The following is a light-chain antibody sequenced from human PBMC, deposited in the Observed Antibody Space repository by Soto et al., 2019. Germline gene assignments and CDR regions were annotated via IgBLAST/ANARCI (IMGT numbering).Light chain of an antibody. V-gene: IGKV2-28*01. CDR1: QSLLHSNGYNY. Sequence: DIVMTQSPLSLPVTPREPASISCRSSQSLLHSNGYNYLDWYLPKPGQSPKLLIYLGSNRASGVPDRFSGSGSGTDFTLKIRRVEAEDIGVYYCMQPLQSWTFGQGTKVDIK. J-gene: IGKJ1*01. CDR3: MQPLQSWT. CDR2: LGS.